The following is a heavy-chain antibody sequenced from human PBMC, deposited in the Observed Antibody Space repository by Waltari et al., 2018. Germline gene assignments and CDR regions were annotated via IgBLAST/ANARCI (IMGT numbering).Heavy chain of an antibody. CDR1: GFTFSRYA. D-gene: IGHD2-15*01. J-gene: IGHJ4*02. CDR2: ITDSGDNA. Sequence: EVQLLESGGGLVQPGGSLRLSCAASGFTFSRYAMSWVRQAPGKGLEWVSAITDSGDNAVYADSVEGRFTMSRDNSKNTVHLQMNSLRAEDTAIYYCAKGILRYCSGGRCYPLDYWGQGTLVTVSS. V-gene: IGHV3-23*01. CDR3: AKGILRYCSGGRCYPLDY.